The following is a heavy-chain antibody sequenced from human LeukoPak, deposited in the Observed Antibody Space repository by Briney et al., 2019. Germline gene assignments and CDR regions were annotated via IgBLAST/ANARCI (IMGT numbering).Heavy chain of an antibody. V-gene: IGHV3-21*01. CDR1: GFTFSSYT. Sequence: GGSLRLSCAASGFTFSSYTMNWVRQAPGKGLEWVSSISITSDYIYYPDSMKGRFTISRDNAKNSLYLQMNSLRAEDTAVYYCARAGNNWSFDYWGQGTLVTVSS. CDR2: ISITSDYI. D-gene: IGHD1-1*01. J-gene: IGHJ4*02. CDR3: ARAGNNWSFDY.